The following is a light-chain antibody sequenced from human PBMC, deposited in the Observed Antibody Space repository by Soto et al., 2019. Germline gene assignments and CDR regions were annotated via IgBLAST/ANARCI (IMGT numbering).Light chain of an antibody. Sequence: QSALTQPASVSGSPGQSITISCTGTSSDIGSYDRVSWYQWHPGKAPKLIIYEDNRRPSEISNRFSGSKSGNTASLTISGLQAEDEAYYYCCSYAGSNIFAVFGGGTKLTVL. J-gene: IGLJ3*02. CDR3: CSYAGSNIFAV. CDR1: SSDIGSYDR. V-gene: IGLV2-23*01. CDR2: EDN.